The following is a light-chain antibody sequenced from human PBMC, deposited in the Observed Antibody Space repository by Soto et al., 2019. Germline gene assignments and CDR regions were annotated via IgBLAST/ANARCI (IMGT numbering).Light chain of an antibody. CDR3: ETWDSDTRV. J-gene: IGLJ3*02. Sequence: QSVLTQSSSASASLGSSVKLTCTLSSGHSSYIIAWHQQQPGKAPRYLMKLEGSGSYNKGSGVPDRSSGSGSGADRYLTISNLQFEDEADYYCETWDSDTRVFGGGTKLTVL. V-gene: IGLV4-60*02. CDR1: SGHSSYI. CDR2: LEGSGSY.